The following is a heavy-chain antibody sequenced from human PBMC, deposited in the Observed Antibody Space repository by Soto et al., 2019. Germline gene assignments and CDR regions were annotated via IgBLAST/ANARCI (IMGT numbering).Heavy chain of an antibody. D-gene: IGHD2-15*01. CDR1: GFTFSSYA. CDR3: ARDDIVVVVAAAGGYFDY. CDR2: ISYDGSNK. J-gene: IGHJ4*02. V-gene: IGHV3-30-3*01. Sequence: QVQLVESGGGVVQPGRSLRLSCAASGFTFSSYAMHWVRQAPGKGLEGVAVISYDGSNKYYADSVKGRFTISRDNSKNTLYLQMNSLRAEDTAVYYCARDDIVVVVAAAGGYFDYWGQGTLVTVSS.